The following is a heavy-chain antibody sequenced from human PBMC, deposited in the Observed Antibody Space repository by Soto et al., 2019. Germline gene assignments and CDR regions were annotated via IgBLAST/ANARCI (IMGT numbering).Heavy chain of an antibody. J-gene: IGHJ4*02. CDR1: GGSISSYY. Sequence: SETLSLTCSGSGGSISSYYWSWIRQPAGKGLEWIGRIYTSGSTNYNPSLKSRVTMSVDTSKNQFSLKLSSVTAADTAVYYCARGHSSSWELDYWGQGTLVTVSS. CDR3: ARGHSSSWELDY. V-gene: IGHV4-4*07. CDR2: IYTSGST. D-gene: IGHD6-13*01.